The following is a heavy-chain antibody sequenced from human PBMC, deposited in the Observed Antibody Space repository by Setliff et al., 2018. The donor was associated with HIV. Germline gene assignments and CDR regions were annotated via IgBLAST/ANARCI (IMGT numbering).Heavy chain of an antibody. CDR3: ASTGLLLPRFGASYYYYGMDV. Sequence: PGGSLRLSCAGSGFTLSSNWMHWVRQAPGEGPVWVSRINEDGKTTNYADSVKGRFTIFRDNAKNTLYLQMNSLRAEDTAVYFCASTGLLLPRFGASYYYYGMDVWGQGTTVTVSS. CDR2: INEDGKTT. CDR1: GFTLSSNW. D-gene: IGHD3-10*01. J-gene: IGHJ6*02. V-gene: IGHV3-74*01.